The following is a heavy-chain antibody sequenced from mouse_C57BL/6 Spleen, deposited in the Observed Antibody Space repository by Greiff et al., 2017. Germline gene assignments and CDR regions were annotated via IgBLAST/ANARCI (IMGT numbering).Heavy chain of an antibody. Sequence: LQESGPELVKPGASVKISCKASGYSFTDYNMNWVKQSNGKSLEWIGVINPNYGTTSYNQKFKGKATLTVDQSSSTAYMQLNSLTSEDSAVYYCARSITTVVAGDYYAMDYWGQGTSVTVSS. CDR1: GYSFTDYN. D-gene: IGHD1-1*01. V-gene: IGHV1-39*01. CDR3: ARSITTVVAGDYYAMDY. CDR2: INPNYGTT. J-gene: IGHJ4*01.